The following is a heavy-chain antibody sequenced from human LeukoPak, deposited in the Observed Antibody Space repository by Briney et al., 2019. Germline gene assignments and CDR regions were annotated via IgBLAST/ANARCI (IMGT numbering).Heavy chain of an antibody. CDR2: INPNSGGT. V-gene: IGHV1-2*02. CDR1: GYTFTGYY. J-gene: IGHJ6*03. D-gene: IGHD5-18*01. CDR3: ARGAVVTAMGGYYYMDV. Sequence: ASVKVSCKASGYTFTGYYMHWVRQAPGQGLEWMGWINPNSGGTNYAQKFQGRVTMTRDTSISAAYMELNRLRSDDTAVYYCARGAVVTAMGGYYYMDVWGKGTTVTVSS.